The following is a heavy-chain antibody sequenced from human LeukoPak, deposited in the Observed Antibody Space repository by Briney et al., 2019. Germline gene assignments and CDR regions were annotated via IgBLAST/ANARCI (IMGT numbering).Heavy chain of an antibody. CDR2: FSGSGGST. D-gene: IGHD3-22*01. Sequence: GGSLSLSCAASGFTFSSYAMSWVRQPPGKGLDWVSAFSGSGGSTYYADSVKGRFTISRDNSENTLYLQMNSLRAEDTAVYYCAKDTDSDYYDSSGYNYWGQGTLVTVSS. CDR3: AKDTDSDYYDSSGYNY. CDR1: GFTFSSYA. V-gene: IGHV3-23*01. J-gene: IGHJ4*02.